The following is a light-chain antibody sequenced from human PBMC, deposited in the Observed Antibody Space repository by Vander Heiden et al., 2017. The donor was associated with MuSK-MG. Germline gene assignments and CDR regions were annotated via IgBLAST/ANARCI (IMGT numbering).Light chain of an antibody. CDR2: GGA. J-gene: IGKJ5*01. Sequence: EIVLTQSPGTLSLSPGESATLSCRASQSVYGNYVDWYRQKPGQTPRLLIYGGANSAPGSPDRFSWSGYLTDFSRIISSREHEDFAGYYGRQYYSSITFGQGTRLEI. CDR3: RQYYSSIT. CDR1: QSVYGNY. V-gene: IGKV3-20*01.